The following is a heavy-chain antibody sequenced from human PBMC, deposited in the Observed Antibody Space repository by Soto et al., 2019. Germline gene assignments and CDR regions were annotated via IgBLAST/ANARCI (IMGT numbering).Heavy chain of an antibody. D-gene: IGHD3-22*01. Sequence: QVQLVESGGGVVQPGTSLRLTCAGSGFTFSRNGMHWVRQAPGKGLEWVALVSYDGTKKYYVYSVHGRFTISRDDSENALYLQMNSLRAEDTAVSYWERWVGGSMSDNSGKYDSWGQGTLVTVSS. CDR2: VSYDGTKK. V-gene: IGHV3-30*03. CDR3: ERWVGGSMSDNSGKYDS. J-gene: IGHJ5*01. CDR1: GFTFSRNG.